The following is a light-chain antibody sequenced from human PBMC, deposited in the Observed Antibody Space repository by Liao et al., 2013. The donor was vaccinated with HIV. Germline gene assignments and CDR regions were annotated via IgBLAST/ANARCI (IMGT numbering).Light chain of an antibody. V-gene: IGLV3-21*01. J-gene: IGLJ1*01. CDR3: QSADSRGTYV. CDR2: YDN. Sequence: SYELTQPPSVSVAPGATATITCGGDNIGGRSVHWYQHKAGQAPHLVISYDNDRPSGIPERFSGSSSGTTVTLTISGVKAEDEADYYCQSADSRGTYVFGTGTKVTVL. CDR1: NIGGRS.